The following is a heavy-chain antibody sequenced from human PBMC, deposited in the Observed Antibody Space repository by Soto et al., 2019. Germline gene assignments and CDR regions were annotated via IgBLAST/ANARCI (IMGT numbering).Heavy chain of an antibody. V-gene: IGHV4-30-4*01. J-gene: IGHJ4*02. CDR2: IYYSGST. D-gene: IGHD5-12*01. CDR3: ASFPGGGYDLC. Sequence: PSETQSLTCTVSGGSISSGDYYWSWIRQPPGKGLEWIGYIYYSGSTYYNPSLKSRVTISVDTSKNQFSLKLSSVTAADTAVYYCASFPGGGYDLCWGQGTLVTVSS. CDR1: GGSISSGDYY.